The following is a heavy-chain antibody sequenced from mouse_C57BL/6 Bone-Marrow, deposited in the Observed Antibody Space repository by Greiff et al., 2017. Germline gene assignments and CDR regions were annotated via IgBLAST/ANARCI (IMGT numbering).Heavy chain of an antibody. J-gene: IGHJ2*01. V-gene: IGHV5-4*01. Sequence: EVHLVESGGGLVKPGGSLKLSCAASGFTFSSYAMSWVRQTPEKRLEWVATISDGGSYTYYPDNVKGRFTISRDNAKNNLYLQMSNLKSEDTAMYYCARDQNWDTVFDYWGQGTTLTVSS. D-gene: IGHD4-1*01. CDR3: ARDQNWDTVFDY. CDR2: ISDGGSYT. CDR1: GFTFSSYA.